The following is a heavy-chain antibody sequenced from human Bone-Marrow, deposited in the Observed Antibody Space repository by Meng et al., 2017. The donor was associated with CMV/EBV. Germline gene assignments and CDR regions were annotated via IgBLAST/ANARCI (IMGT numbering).Heavy chain of an antibody. D-gene: IGHD2-15*01. V-gene: IGHV1-69*05. CDR1: GYTFTSYA. J-gene: IGHJ4*02. Sequence: SVKVSCKASGYTFTSYAMNWVRQAPGQGLEWMGGIIPIFGTANYAQKFQGRVTITTDESTSTAYMELSSLRSEDTAVYYCARDTHGWNYYDYWGQGTLVTVSS. CDR2: IIPIFGTA. CDR3: ARDTHGWNYYDY.